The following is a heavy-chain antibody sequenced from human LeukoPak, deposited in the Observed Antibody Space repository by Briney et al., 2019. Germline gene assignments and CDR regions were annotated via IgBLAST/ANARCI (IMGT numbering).Heavy chain of an antibody. Sequence: SETLSLTCTVSGGSISSSSYYWGWIRQPPGKGLEWIGSIYYSGSTYYNPSLKSRVTISVDTSKNQFSLKLSSVTAADTAVYYCARHLGYCSGGSCYSGNYYYYMDAWGKGTTVTVSS. D-gene: IGHD2-15*01. J-gene: IGHJ6*03. V-gene: IGHV4-39*01. CDR1: GGSISSSSYY. CDR3: ARHLGYCSGGSCYSGNYYYYMDA. CDR2: IYYSGST.